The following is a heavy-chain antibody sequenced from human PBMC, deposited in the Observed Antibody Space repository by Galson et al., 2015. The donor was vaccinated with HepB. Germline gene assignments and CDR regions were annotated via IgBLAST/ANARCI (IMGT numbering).Heavy chain of an antibody. CDR3: AKTPYYYDSSGEEYYFDY. CDR2: IRYDGSNK. V-gene: IGHV3-30*02. Sequence: SLRLSCAASGFTFSSYGMHRVRQAPGKGLEWVAFIRYDGSNKYYADSVKGRFTISRDNSKNTLYLQMNSLRAEDTAVYYCAKTPYYYDSSGEEYYFDYWGQGTLVTVSS. D-gene: IGHD3-22*01. J-gene: IGHJ4*02. CDR1: GFTFSSYG.